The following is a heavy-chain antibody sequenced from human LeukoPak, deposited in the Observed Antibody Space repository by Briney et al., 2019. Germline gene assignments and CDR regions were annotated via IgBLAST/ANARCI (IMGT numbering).Heavy chain of an antibody. CDR2: IRDDGSIK. CDR3: AKDRGRRIVVIPATRWGTFDC. J-gene: IGHJ4*02. V-gene: IGHV3-30*02. D-gene: IGHD2-2*01. CDR1: GFTFNNYG. Sequence: PGGSLRLFCAPSGFTFNNYGMHWVRQARGKGLEWVAFIRDDGSIKYYADSVKGRYTISRDNSENTLSLQMNSLRAEDTAVYYCAKDRGRRIVVIPATRWGTFDCWGQGTLVTVSS.